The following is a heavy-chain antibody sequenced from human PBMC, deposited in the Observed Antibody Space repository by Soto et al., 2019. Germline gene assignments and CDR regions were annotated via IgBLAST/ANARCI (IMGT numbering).Heavy chain of an antibody. CDR3: ARDQFDSYGPKGGLDY. CDR2: ISAYNGNT. CDR1: GYTFTSYG. J-gene: IGHJ4*02. D-gene: IGHD5-18*01. Sequence: ASVKVSCXASGYTFTSYGISWVRQAPGQGLEWMGWISAYNGNTNYAQKLQGRVTMTTDTSTSTAYMELRSLRSDDTAVYYCARDQFDSYGPKGGLDYWGQGTLVTVSS. V-gene: IGHV1-18*01.